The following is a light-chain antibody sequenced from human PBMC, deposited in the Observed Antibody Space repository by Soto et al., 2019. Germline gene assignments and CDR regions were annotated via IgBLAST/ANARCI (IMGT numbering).Light chain of an antibody. J-gene: IGKJ4*02. CDR2: DAS. CDR3: QQYNSYWLT. CDR1: QSISSW. V-gene: IGKV1-5*01. Sequence: DIQMTQSPSTLSASVGDRVTITCRASQSISSWLAWYQQKPGKAPTLLIYDASSLESGVPSRFSGSGSGTEFTLTISSLQPDDFATYYCQQYNSYWLTFGGGTKVDIK.